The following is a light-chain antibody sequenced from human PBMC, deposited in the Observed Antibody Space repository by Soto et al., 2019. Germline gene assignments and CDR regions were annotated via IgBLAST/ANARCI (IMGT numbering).Light chain of an antibody. Sequence: EIVLTQSPATLSLSPGERPTLSCRASQGVSSYLAWYQQKPGQAPSLVIYDASFRATGIPARFSGSGSETDFTLTISSLEPEDFAVYYCQQRSIWPRTFGQGTKVEIK. CDR1: QGVSSY. CDR2: DAS. CDR3: QQRSIWPRT. J-gene: IGKJ1*01. V-gene: IGKV3-11*01.